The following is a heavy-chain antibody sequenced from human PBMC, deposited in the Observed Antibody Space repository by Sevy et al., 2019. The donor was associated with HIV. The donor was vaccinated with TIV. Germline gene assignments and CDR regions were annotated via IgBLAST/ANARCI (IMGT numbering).Heavy chain of an antibody. CDR3: AKVLHIVVVPAAIDYYYGMDV. D-gene: IGHD2-2*01. CDR1: GFTFSTYG. J-gene: IGHJ6*02. CDR2: MRFDGPIK. Sequence: GGSLRLSCAASGFTFSTYGMHWVRQAPGRGLEWVAFMRFDGPIKYHTDSVKGRFTISRDNSKNTLYLQMNSLKTEDTAVYFCAKVLHIVVVPAAIDYYYGMDVWGQGTTVTVSS. V-gene: IGHV3-30*02.